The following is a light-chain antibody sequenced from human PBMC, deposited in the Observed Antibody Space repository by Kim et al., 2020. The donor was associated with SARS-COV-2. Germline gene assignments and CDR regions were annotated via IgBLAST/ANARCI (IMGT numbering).Light chain of an antibody. J-gene: IGLJ2*01. CDR3: SSFTTSTTLV. V-gene: IGLV2-18*02. CDR1: SSDGGSYNR. CDR2: EVY. Sequence: GQSSTICCTASSSDGGSYNRVSCYYQPPGAAPNLIIYEVYKRPSGVPDRFSGSRSGSTASLTISGLQAQDEGDYCCSSFTTSTTLVFGGGTQLTVL.